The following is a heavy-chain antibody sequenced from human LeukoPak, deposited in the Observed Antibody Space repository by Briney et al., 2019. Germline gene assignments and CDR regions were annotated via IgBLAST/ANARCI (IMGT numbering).Heavy chain of an antibody. CDR2: IWNDGSNK. D-gene: IGHD2-2*01. Sequence: GGSLRLSCAASGFTFSSYGMHWVRQAPGKGLEWVAVIWNDGSNKYYADSVKGRFTISRDNSKNTLYLQMNSLRAEDTAVYFCATYIWGLGYCSRTSCYPQFWGQGTLVTVSS. CDR3: ATYIWGLGYCSRTSCYPQF. J-gene: IGHJ4*02. CDR1: GFTFSSYG. V-gene: IGHV3-33*01.